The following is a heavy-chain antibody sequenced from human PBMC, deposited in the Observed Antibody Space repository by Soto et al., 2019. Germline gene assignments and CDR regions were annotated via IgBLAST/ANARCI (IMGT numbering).Heavy chain of an antibody. Sequence: QVQLVQSGAEVKKPGSSVKVSCKASGGTFSSYAISWVRQAPRQGLAWMGGIIRIFGTANYAEKFQGRVTITADESTSTAYMELSSLRSEDTAVYYCARAVMVPAAMEYYYYGMDVWGQGTTVTVSS. CDR1: GGTFSSYA. CDR3: ARAVMVPAAMEYYYYGMDV. V-gene: IGHV1-69*01. D-gene: IGHD2-2*01. CDR2: IIRIFGTA. J-gene: IGHJ6*02.